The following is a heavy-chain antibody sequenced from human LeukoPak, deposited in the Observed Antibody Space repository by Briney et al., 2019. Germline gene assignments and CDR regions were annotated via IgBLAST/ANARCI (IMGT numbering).Heavy chain of an antibody. CDR1: GYTFTTYD. V-gene: IGHV1-8*01. CDR2: MNPNSGNT. D-gene: IGHD2-15*01. J-gene: IGHJ3*02. Sequence: ASVKVSCKASGYTFTTYDINWVRQATGQGLEWMVWMNPNSGNTGYAQKFQGRVTMTRNTSISTAYMELSSLRSEDTAVYYCARGLVVLAATSWAFDIWGHGTMVTVSS. CDR3: ARGLVVLAATSWAFDI.